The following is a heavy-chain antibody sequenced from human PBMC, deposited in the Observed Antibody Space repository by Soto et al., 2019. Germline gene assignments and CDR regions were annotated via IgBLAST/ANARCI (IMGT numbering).Heavy chain of an antibody. J-gene: IGHJ6*02. CDR1: GFTFSSYG. V-gene: IGHV3-30*18. CDR2: ISYDGSNK. Sequence: GGSLRLSFAASGFTFSSYGMHWFRQAPGKGLEWVAVISYDGSNKYYADSVKGRFTISRDNSKNTLYLQMNSLRAEDTAVHYCAKVGRGYGMDVWRQGTTVTVSS. CDR3: AKVGRGYGMDV. D-gene: IGHD3-10*01.